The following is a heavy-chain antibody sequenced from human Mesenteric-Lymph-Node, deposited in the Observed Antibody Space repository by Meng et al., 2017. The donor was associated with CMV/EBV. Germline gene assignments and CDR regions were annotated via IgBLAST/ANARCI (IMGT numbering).Heavy chain of an antibody. Sequence: VQRQLWGAGLLKPSETLSLTCAVYGGSFSGYYWSWIRQPPGKGLEWIGEINHSGSTNYNPSLKSRVTISVDTSKNQFSLKLSSVTAADTAVYYCARHQRWLKSEGGFNYWGQGTLVTVSS. CDR3: ARHQRWLKSEGGFNY. D-gene: IGHD4-23*01. CDR2: INHSGST. J-gene: IGHJ4*02. V-gene: IGHV4-34*01. CDR1: GGSFSGYY.